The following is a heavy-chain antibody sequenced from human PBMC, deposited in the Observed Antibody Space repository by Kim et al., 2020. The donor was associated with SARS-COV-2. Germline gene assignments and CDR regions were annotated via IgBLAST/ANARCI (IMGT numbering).Heavy chain of an antibody. CDR2: INHSGST. V-gene: IGHV4-34*01. D-gene: IGHD3-16*01. Sequence: SETLSLTCAVYGGSFSGYYWSWIRQPPGKGLEWIGEINHSGSTNYNPSLKSRVTISVDTSKNQFSLKLSSVTAADTAVYYCARAVTKRLVTIPKTYYYY. CDR3: ARAVTKRLVTIPKTYYYY. J-gene: IGHJ6*01. CDR1: GGSFSGYY.